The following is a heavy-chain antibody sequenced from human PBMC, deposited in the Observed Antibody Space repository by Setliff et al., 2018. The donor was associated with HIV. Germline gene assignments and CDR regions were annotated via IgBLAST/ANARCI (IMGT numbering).Heavy chain of an antibody. Sequence: SETLSLTCTVSGDSVSSRSYYWSWIRQPPGKGLEWIGYIYYSGSTNYNPSLKSRVTISVDTSKNHFSLKLRSVTAADTAVYYCARDGYSSSWYVISGSFDYWGQGILVTVSS. CDR2: IYYSGST. D-gene: IGHD6-13*01. V-gene: IGHV4-61*03. J-gene: IGHJ4*02. CDR3: ARDGYSSSWYVISGSFDY. CDR1: GDSVSSRSYY.